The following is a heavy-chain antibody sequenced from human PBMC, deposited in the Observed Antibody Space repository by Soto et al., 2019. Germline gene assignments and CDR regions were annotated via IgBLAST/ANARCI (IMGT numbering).Heavy chain of an antibody. V-gene: IGHV4-39*01. CDR1: GGSISSSSYY. CDR3: ARHTRVRGAPSYTDV. D-gene: IGHD3-10*01. CDR2: IYYSGST. J-gene: IGHJ6*03. Sequence: SATLSLTCTVSGGSISSSSYYWGWIRQPPGKGLEWIGSIYYSGSTYYNPSLKSRVTISVDTSKNQFSLKLSSVTAADTAVYYCARHTRVRGAPSYTDVWGKGTTVTVSS.